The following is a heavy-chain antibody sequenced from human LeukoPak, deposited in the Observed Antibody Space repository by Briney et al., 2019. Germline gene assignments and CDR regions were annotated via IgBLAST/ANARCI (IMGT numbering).Heavy chain of an antibody. CDR2: ISSSSSYI. D-gene: IGHD1-1*01. J-gene: IGHJ4*02. CDR3: ARGRMEIDY. CDR1: GFTLSSYS. V-gene: IGHV3-21*01. Sequence: GGSLRLSCAASGFTLSSYSMNWVRQAPGKGLEWVSSISSSSSYICYADSVKGRFTISRDNAKNSLYLQMNSLRAEDTAVYYCARGRMEIDYWGQGTLVTVSS.